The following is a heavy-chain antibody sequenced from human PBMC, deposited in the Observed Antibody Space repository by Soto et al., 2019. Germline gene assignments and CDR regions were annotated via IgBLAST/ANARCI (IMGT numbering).Heavy chain of an antibody. J-gene: IGHJ4*02. CDR3: ANVRRVGEDY. D-gene: IGHD3-10*01. CDR2: ISSGGSTT. V-gene: IGHV3-23*01. Sequence: GGSLRLSCAASGFTFSNYAMSWVRQAPGKGLEWVSAISSGGSTTYYADSVKGRFSISRDNSKNTLYLQMNSLRAEDTAVYYCANVRRVGEDYWGQGTLVTVSS. CDR1: GFTFSNYA.